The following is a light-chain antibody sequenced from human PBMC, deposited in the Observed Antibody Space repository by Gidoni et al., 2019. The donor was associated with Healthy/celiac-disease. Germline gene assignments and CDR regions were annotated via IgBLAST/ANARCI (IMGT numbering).Light chain of an antibody. Sequence: DIQMTQSPSTLSASVGDRVTITCRASQSISSWLAWYQQKPGKAPKPLIYDASSLESGVPSRFSGSGSGTEFTLTIISLQPDDFATYYCQQYNSYSPFGQGTKVEIK. J-gene: IGKJ1*01. CDR1: QSISSW. CDR2: DAS. CDR3: QQYNSYSP. V-gene: IGKV1-5*01.